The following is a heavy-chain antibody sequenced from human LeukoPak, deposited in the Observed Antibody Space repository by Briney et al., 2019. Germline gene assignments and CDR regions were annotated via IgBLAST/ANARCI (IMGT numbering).Heavy chain of an antibody. J-gene: IGHJ4*02. CDR1: GGSISSSSYY. Sequence: SETLSLTCTVSGGSISSSSYYWGWIRQPPGKGLEWIGSIYYSGSTYYNPSLKSRVTISVDTSKNQFSLKLSSVTAADTAVYYCASIKGVAGRKTFDYWGQGTLVTVSS. CDR2: IYYSGST. V-gene: IGHV4-39*07. D-gene: IGHD6-19*01. CDR3: ASIKGVAGRKTFDY.